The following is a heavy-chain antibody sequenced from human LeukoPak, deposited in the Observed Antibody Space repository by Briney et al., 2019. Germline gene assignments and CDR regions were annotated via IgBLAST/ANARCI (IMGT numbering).Heavy chain of an antibody. CDR1: GFTFSSYS. Sequence: PGGSLRLSCAASGFTFSSYSMNWVRQAPGKGLEWVSSISSSSSYIYYADSVKGRFTISRDNAKKSLYLQMISLRAEDTAIYYCARRGYYDSSGYDYWGQGTLVTVSS. J-gene: IGHJ4*02. V-gene: IGHV3-21*01. CDR2: ISSSSSYI. D-gene: IGHD3-22*01. CDR3: ARRGYYDSSGYDY.